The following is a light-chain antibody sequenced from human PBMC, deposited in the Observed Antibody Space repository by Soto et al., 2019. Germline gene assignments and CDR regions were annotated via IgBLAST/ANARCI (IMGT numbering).Light chain of an antibody. Sequence: DIQMTQSPSSLSASVGDRVTITCQASQDISNFLNWYQHKPGKAPKLLIYDASILEAGVPPRFSGSGSGTDFTLTISSLQPEDVATYYCQHCDYLPIFGPGTTVDFK. CDR3: QHCDYLPI. V-gene: IGKV1-33*01. J-gene: IGKJ3*01. CDR2: DAS. CDR1: QDISNF.